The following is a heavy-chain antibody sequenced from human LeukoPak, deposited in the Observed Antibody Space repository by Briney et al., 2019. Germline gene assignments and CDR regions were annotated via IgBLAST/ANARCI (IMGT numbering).Heavy chain of an antibody. Sequence: PGGSLRLSCTASGFPFSDYYIDWVRQAPGKGLEWVGRSRPKANGYTTDYAASVKGRFSISRDDSKNSLDLQMNSLKTEDTAVYYCARGYSGSYGRFDYWGQGTLVTVSS. CDR3: ARGYSGSYGRFDY. CDR2: SRPKANGYTT. CDR1: GFPFSDYY. J-gene: IGHJ4*02. V-gene: IGHV3-72*01. D-gene: IGHD1-26*01.